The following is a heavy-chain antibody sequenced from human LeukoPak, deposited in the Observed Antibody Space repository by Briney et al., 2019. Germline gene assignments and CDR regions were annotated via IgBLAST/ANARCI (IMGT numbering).Heavy chain of an antibody. V-gene: IGHV1-18*01. Sequence: ASVKVSCKASGYIFTRYGITWVRQALGQGLEWMGWISTYNGDTNYAQNLQGRVTMTTDTSTSTAYMDLRSLRSDDTAVYYCARGVAVAGNDIWGQGTMVTVSS. D-gene: IGHD6-19*01. CDR2: ISTYNGDT. CDR3: ARGVAVAGNDI. CDR1: GYIFTRYG. J-gene: IGHJ3*02.